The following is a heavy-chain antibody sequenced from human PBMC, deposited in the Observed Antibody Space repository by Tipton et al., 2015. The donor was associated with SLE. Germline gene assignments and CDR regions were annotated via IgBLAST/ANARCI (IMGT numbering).Heavy chain of an antibody. CDR3: ARIQGEIVATNNWFDP. CDR2: IYHSGST. CDR1: GGSFSGYY. D-gene: IGHD5-12*01. J-gene: IGHJ5*02. V-gene: IGHV4-34*01. Sequence: TLSLTCAVYGGSFSGYYWSWIRQPPGKGLEWIGEIYHSGSTNYNPSLKSRVTISVDKSKNQFSLKLSSVTAADTAVYYCARIQGEIVATNNWFDPWGQGTLVTVSS.